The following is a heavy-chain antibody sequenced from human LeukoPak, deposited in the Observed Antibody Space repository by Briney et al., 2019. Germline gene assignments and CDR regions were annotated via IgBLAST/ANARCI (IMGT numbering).Heavy chain of an antibody. CDR2: ISYDGSNK. CDR3: AKDRGKMVYALYGMDV. CDR1: GFTFSSYG. Sequence: GGSLRLSCAASGFTFSSYGMHWVRQAPGKGLEWVAVISYDGSNKYYADSVKGRFTISRDNSKNTLYLQMNSLRAEDTAAYYCAKDRGKMVYALYGMDVWGRGTTVTVSS. D-gene: IGHD2-8*01. V-gene: IGHV3-30*18. J-gene: IGHJ6*02.